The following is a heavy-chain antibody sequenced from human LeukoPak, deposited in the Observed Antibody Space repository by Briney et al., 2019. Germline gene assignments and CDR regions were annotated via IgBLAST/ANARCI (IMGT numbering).Heavy chain of an antibody. CDR2: IYYSGST. CDR1: GASVSIVDYY. CDR3: ARAYSYYDYDYDI. Sequence: PSQTRSLTCPVSGASVSIVDYYWGWTRHPPGKGWEWIGYIYYSGSTYYNRATKGRVTISVDTYKKQFSLKLSSVTAEDTAVYYCARAYSYYDYDYDIWGQGTMVTVSS. V-gene: IGHV4-30-4*01. J-gene: IGHJ3*02. D-gene: IGHD5-12*01.